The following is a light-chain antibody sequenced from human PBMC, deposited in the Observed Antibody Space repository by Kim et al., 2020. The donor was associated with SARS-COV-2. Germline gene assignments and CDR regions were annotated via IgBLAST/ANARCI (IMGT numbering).Light chain of an antibody. J-gene: IGKJ2*03. CDR3: QQFNNYPLYS. Sequence: ASVGDRVTITCRASQGISSALAWYQQKPGKAPKLLIYDASSLESGVPSWFSGSGSGTDFTLTISSLQPEDFATYYCQQFNNYPLYSFGQGTKLEI. CDR2: DAS. V-gene: IGKV1D-13*01. CDR1: QGISSA.